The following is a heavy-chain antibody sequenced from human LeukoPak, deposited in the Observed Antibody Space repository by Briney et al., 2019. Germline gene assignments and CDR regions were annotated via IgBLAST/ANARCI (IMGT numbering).Heavy chain of an antibody. CDR3: ARAPDRTMVRGVIDY. CDR2: INPSGGST. Sequence: GASVKASCKASGYTFTSYYMHWVRQAPGQGLEWMGIINPSGGSTSYAQKFQGRVTMTRDTSTSTVYMELSSLRSEDTAVYYCARAPDRTMVRGVIDYWGQGTLVTVSS. V-gene: IGHV1-46*01. D-gene: IGHD3-10*01. J-gene: IGHJ4*02. CDR1: GYTFTSYY.